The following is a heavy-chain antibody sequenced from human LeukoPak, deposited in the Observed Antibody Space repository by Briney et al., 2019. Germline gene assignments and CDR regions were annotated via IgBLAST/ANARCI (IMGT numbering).Heavy chain of an antibody. J-gene: IGHJ4*02. V-gene: IGHV3-74*01. CDR2: INPGGSST. CDR3: ARSSQADDY. D-gene: IGHD2-15*01. Sequence: TGGSLRLSCAASGFTFSNYWMHWVRQVPGKGLVWVSRINPGGSSTTYADSVKGRFTISRDNAKNTLYLQMNSLRAEDTAVYYCARSSQADDYWGQGTLVTVSS. CDR1: GFTFSNYW.